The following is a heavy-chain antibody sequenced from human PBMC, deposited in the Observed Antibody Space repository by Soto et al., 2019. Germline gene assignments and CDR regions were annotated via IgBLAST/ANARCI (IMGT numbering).Heavy chain of an antibody. V-gene: IGHV3-30*18. CDR1: GFTFSLYG. Sequence: SGGGVVQPGRSLRLSCAASGFTFSLYGMHWVRQAPGKGLEWVAVTSYDGSNKYYADSVKGRFTISRDNSKNTLYLQMNSLRAEDTAVYYCAKDSGYSGYDVYDYYYGMDVWGQGTTVTVSS. D-gene: IGHD5-12*01. CDR3: AKDSGYSGYDVYDYYYGMDV. CDR2: TSYDGSNK. J-gene: IGHJ6*02.